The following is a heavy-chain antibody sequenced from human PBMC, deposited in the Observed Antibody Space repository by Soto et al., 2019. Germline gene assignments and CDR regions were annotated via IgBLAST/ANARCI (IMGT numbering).Heavy chain of an antibody. CDR2: ISGSGGST. V-gene: IGHV3-23*01. D-gene: IGHD4-17*01. J-gene: IGHJ4*02. Sequence: GGSLGLSCAASGFTFSSYAMSWVRQAPGKGLEWVSAISGSGGSTYYADSVKGRFTISRDNSKNTLYLQMNSLRAEDTAVYYCAKYLIRADYGDYFDYWGQGTLVTVSS. CDR3: AKYLIRADYGDYFDY. CDR1: GFTFSSYA.